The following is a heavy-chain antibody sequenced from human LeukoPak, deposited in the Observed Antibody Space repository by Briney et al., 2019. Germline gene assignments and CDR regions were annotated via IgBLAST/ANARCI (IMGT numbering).Heavy chain of an antibody. CDR1: GYTFTSYD. Sequence: ASVKVSCKASGYTFTSYDINWVRQATGQGLEWMGWMNPNSGNTGYAQKFQGRVTMTRNTSISTAYMELSSLRSEDTAVYYCARIWRYSSSWYRLYYYYGMDVWGQGTTVTVSS. J-gene: IGHJ6*02. CDR2: MNPNSGNT. D-gene: IGHD6-13*01. CDR3: ARIWRYSSSWYRLYYYYGMDV. V-gene: IGHV1-8*01.